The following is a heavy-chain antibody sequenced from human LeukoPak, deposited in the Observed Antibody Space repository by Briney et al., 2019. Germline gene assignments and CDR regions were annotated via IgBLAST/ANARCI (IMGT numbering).Heavy chain of an antibody. Sequence: GESLKISCKGSGYSFTSYWIGWVRQVPGKGLEWMGIIYPGDSDTRYSPSFQGQVTISADKSISTAYLQWSSLKASDTAMYYCAVKTGTTPYYYGMDVWGQGTTVTVSS. V-gene: IGHV5-51*01. CDR2: IYPGDSDT. CDR3: AVKTGTTPYYYGMDV. J-gene: IGHJ6*02. CDR1: GYSFTSYW. D-gene: IGHD1-7*01.